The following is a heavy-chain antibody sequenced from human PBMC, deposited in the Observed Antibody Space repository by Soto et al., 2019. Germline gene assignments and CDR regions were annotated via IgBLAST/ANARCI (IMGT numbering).Heavy chain of an antibody. CDR2: ISYSGCT. J-gene: IGHJ4*01. V-gene: IGHV4-31*03. CDR1: GGSISSGGYY. CDR3: ARGVLH. Sequence: QVQLQESGPGLVQPSQTLSLTCTVSGGSISSGGYYWSWIRQHQGTGLEWIGHISYSGCTYYNTSLKSRVTISVDTSRNQFSLIVNSVTAADTAVYYCARGVLHWGQGTLVTVSS.